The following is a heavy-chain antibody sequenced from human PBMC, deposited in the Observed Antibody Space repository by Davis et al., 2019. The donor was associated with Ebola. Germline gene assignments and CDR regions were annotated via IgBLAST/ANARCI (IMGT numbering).Heavy chain of an antibody. CDR2: INHSGST. CDR3: ARGIAGRDY. CDR1: GGSISSSSYY. D-gene: IGHD6-13*01. V-gene: IGHV4-39*07. J-gene: IGHJ4*02. Sequence: SETLSLTCTVSGGSISSSSYYWSWIRQPPGKGLEWIGEINHSGSTNYNPSLKSRVTISVDTSKNQFSLKLSSVTAADTAVYYCARGIAGRDYWGQGTLVTVSS.